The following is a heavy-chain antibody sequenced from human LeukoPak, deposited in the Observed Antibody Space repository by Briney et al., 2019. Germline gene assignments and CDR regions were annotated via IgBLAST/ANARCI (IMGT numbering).Heavy chain of an antibody. D-gene: IGHD3/OR15-3a*01. CDR3: ARRGLGYYFDY. J-gene: IGHJ4*02. CDR2: IYPGDSDT. Sequence: GESLKISCQGSGYSFTTYWIGWVRQMPGKGLEWMGVIYPGDSDTRYSPSFQGQVTISADKSISTAYLQWSSLKASDAAMYYYARRGLGYYFDYWGQGSLVTVSS. CDR1: GYSFTTYW. V-gene: IGHV5-51*01.